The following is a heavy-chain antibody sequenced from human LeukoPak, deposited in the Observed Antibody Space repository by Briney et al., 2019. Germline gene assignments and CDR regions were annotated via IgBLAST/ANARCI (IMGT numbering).Heavy chain of an antibody. D-gene: IGHD3-22*01. CDR2: INPSGGST. CDR3: ARDRLNYYDSSELGY. Sequence: ASVKVSCKAPGYTFTSYYMHWVRQAPGQGLEWMGIINPSGGSTSYAQKFQGRVTMTRDTSTSTVYMELSSLRSEDTAVYYCARDRLNYYDSSELGYWGQGTLVTVSS. CDR1: GYTFTSYY. J-gene: IGHJ4*02. V-gene: IGHV1-46*01.